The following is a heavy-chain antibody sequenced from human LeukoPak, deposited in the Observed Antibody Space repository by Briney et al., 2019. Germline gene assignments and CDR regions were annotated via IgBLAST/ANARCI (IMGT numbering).Heavy chain of an antibody. CDR2: INHSGST. V-gene: IGHV4-34*01. J-gene: IGHJ4*02. CDR3: ARRYSSSWYGGLDY. D-gene: IGHD6-13*01. CDR1: GGSFSGYY. Sequence: PSETLSLTCAVYGGSFSGYYWSWIRQPPGKGLEWIGEINHSGSTNYNPSLKSRVTISVDTSKNQFSLKLSSVAAADTAVYYCARRYSSSWYGGLDYWGQGTLVTVSS.